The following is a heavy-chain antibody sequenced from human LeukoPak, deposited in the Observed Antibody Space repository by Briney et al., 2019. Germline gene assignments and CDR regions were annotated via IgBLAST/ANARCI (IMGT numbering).Heavy chain of an antibody. D-gene: IGHD1-26*01. V-gene: IGHV3-48*01. CDR1: AFTFSDYS. J-gene: IGHJ4*02. CDR3: ARDRLTSGSYFFDY. Sequence: GGSLRLSCAASAFTFSDYSMNWVRQAPGKGLEGISYISGRSSTIYYADSVRGRFNISRDNAKNSMYLQMNSLRAEDTAVYYCARDRLTSGSYFFDYWGQGTLVTVSS. CDR2: ISGRSSTI.